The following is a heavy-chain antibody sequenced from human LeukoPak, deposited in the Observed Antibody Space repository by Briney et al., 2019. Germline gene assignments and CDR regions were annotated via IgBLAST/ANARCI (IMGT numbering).Heavy chain of an antibody. CDR1: GGSISSYY. Sequence: SETLSLTCTVSGGSISSYYWSWIRQPPGKGLEWIGYIYYSGSTNYNPSLKSRVTISVDTSKNQFSLKLSSVTAADTAVYYCARGARMTTFGGGLGDYFDYWGQGTLVTVSS. J-gene: IGHJ4*02. CDR3: ARGARMTTFGGGLGDYFDY. V-gene: IGHV4-59*01. D-gene: IGHD3-16*01. CDR2: IYYSGST.